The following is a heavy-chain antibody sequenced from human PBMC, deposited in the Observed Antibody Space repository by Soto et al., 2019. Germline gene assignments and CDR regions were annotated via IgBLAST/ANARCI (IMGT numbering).Heavy chain of an antibody. CDR3: ARASSSSSAAHY. J-gene: IGHJ4*02. D-gene: IGHD6-6*01. Sequence: QVQLQESGPGLVKASQTLSLICSVSGESVSSGGYYWSWIRHHPGKGLEWIGYIYDSESAYYNPSLKRRVTISMDTSKNHFAMKLSSVTAADTAVYYCARASSSSSAAHYLGPGTLITVSS. V-gene: IGHV4-31*03. CDR2: IYDSESA. CDR1: GESVSSGGYY.